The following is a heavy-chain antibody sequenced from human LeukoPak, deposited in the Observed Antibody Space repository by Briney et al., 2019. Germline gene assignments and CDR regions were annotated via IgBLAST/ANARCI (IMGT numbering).Heavy chain of an antibody. Sequence: GASVKVSCKVSGYALTELSMHWVRQAPGKGLEWMGGFDPEDGETIYAQKFQGRVTMTEDTSTDTAYMELSSLRSEDTAVYYCATGPGEWANYFDYWGQGTLVTVSS. CDR1: GYALTELS. D-gene: IGHD3-16*01. V-gene: IGHV1-24*01. CDR3: ATGPGEWANYFDY. CDR2: FDPEDGET. J-gene: IGHJ4*02.